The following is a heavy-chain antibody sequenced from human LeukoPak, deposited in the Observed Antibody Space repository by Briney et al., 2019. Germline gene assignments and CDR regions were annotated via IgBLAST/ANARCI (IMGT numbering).Heavy chain of an antibody. CDR2: IYYSGST. J-gene: IGHJ6*03. V-gene: IGHV4-59*12. Sequence: WETLSLTCTVSGGSISSYYWSWIRQPPGKGLEWIGYIYYSGSTNYNPSLKSRVTMSVDTSKNQFSLKLSSVTAADTAVYYCARDSYYYGSGSPAMDVWGKGTTVTISS. CDR1: GGSISSYY. CDR3: ARDSYYYGSGSPAMDV. D-gene: IGHD3-10*01.